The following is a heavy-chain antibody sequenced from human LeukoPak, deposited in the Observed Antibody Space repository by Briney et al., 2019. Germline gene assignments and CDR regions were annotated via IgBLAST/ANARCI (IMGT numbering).Heavy chain of an antibody. CDR1: GFTFSSYA. Sequence: GGSLRLSCAASGFTFSSYAMTWVRQAPGKGLEWVANINQDGSEKYFVDSVKGRFTISRDNAKNSLYLQMNSLRAEDTAVYYCARDLYRIVVVPHYFDSWGQGTLVTVSS. D-gene: IGHD3-22*01. CDR3: ARDLYRIVVVPHYFDS. CDR2: INQDGSEK. J-gene: IGHJ4*02. V-gene: IGHV3-7*01.